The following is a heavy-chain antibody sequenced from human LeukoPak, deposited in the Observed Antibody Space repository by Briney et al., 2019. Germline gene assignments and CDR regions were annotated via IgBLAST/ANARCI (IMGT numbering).Heavy chain of an antibody. V-gene: IGHV3-23*01. Sequence: GGSLRLSCVASGLTFSTYAVTWVRQAPGRGLEWVASIVTTCGAFYADSVKGRFTVSRDNYKKTLFLQMNSLRAEDTALYYCGKDLNGDYIGAFDMWGPGTWVTVSS. D-gene: IGHD4-17*01. CDR1: GLTFSTYA. J-gene: IGHJ3*02. CDR3: GKDLNGDYIGAFDM. CDR2: IVTTCGA.